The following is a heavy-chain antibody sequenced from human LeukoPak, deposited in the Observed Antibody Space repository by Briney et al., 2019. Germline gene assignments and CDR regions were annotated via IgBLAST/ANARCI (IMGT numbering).Heavy chain of an antibody. Sequence: GGSLRLSCAASGFTFRNYGMSWVRQAPGKGVEGVSVVSESGSSAYYTDSVKGRFTISRDNSKNTLYLQMDSLRAEDTAVYYCAPDLRGAAWSLDYWGQGTLVTVSS. D-gene: IGHD2-15*01. CDR2: VSESGSSA. J-gene: IGHJ4*02. CDR3: APDLRGAAWSLDY. V-gene: IGHV3-23*01. CDR1: GFTFRNYG.